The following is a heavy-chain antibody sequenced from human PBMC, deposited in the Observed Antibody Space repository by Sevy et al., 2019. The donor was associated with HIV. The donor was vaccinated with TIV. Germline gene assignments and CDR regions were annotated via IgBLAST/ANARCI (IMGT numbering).Heavy chain of an antibody. D-gene: IGHD2-2*01. CDR1: GGSFSGYY. Sequence: SETLSLTCAVYGGSFSGYYWSWIRQPPGKGLEWIGEINHSGSTNYNPSLKSRVTISVDTSKNQFSLKLCSVTAAATAANYCASGRGICASSPRCYAGDNRDDYWGQGTLVTVSS. J-gene: IGHJ4*02. CDR3: ASGRGICASSPRCYAGDNRDDY. V-gene: IGHV4-34*01. CDR2: INHSGST.